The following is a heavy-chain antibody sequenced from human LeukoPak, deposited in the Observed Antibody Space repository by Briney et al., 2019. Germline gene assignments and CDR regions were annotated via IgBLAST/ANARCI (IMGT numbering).Heavy chain of an antibody. Sequence: ASVKVSCKASGYTFTGYYMHWVRQAPGQGLEWMGWINPNSGGTNYAQKFQGRVTMTRDTSISTAYMELSRLRSDDTAVYYCAREYYDSSGYYYVGGGYYFDYWGQGTLVTVSS. V-gene: IGHV1-2*02. J-gene: IGHJ4*02. CDR3: AREYYDSSGYYYVGGGYYFDY. CDR2: INPNSGGT. D-gene: IGHD3-22*01. CDR1: GYTFTGYY.